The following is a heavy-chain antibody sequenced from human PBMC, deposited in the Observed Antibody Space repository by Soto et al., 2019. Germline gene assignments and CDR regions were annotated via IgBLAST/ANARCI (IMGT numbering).Heavy chain of an antibody. Sequence: QVQLVQSGAEVKKPGASVKVSCKASGYTFTGYYMHWVRQAPGQGLVWMGWINPYTGGTNYAQKFQGWVTMTRDTSISTAYMELSRLKSDDTAVYYCARGRSQQLVLEAFDIWGQGTMVTVSS. CDR1: GYTFTGYY. V-gene: IGHV1-2*04. CDR2: INPYTGGT. CDR3: ARGRSQQLVLEAFDI. J-gene: IGHJ3*02. D-gene: IGHD6-13*01.